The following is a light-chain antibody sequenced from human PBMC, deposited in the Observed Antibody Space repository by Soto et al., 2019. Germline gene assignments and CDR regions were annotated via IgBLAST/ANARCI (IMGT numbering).Light chain of an antibody. CDR1: SSNIGSNT. V-gene: IGLV1-44*01. Sequence: QSVLTQPASTSEPPGQRVTITCSGNSSNIGSNTVNWYQQLPGTAPKLLIYSNNQRPSGVPVRFSGSKSGTSASLAISGLQSEDEADYYCAAWDDSLNGYVFGTGTKVTVL. J-gene: IGLJ1*01. CDR2: SNN. CDR3: AAWDDSLNGYV.